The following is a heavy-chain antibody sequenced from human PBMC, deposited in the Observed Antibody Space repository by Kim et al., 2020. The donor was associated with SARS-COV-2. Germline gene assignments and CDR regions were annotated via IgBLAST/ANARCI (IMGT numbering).Heavy chain of an antibody. Sequence: YYAGSVKCRFTVSRDNAKNSLYLHMSSLRAEDTAFYYCARVFFIVVATNGWGQGTLVTVSS. D-gene: IGHD1-26*01. CDR3: ARVFFIVVATNG. V-gene: IGHV3-48*03. J-gene: IGHJ4*02.